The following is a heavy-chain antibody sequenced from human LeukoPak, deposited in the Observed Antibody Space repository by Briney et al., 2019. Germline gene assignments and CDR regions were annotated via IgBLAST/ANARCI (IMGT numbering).Heavy chain of an antibody. D-gene: IGHD6-19*01. V-gene: IGHV4-39*01. J-gene: IGHJ4*02. CDR2: VYHTGDA. CDR3: ARHHVGDSSGWYYFDY. CDR1: GGSISSSNFF. Sequence: KSSETLSLTCTVSGGSISSSNFFWGWIRQPPGEGLEWIGSVYHTGDAYYNPSVKSRVTISVETSKSQFSLKLSSATAADTAVYYCARHHVGDSSGWYYFDYWGQGTLVTVSS.